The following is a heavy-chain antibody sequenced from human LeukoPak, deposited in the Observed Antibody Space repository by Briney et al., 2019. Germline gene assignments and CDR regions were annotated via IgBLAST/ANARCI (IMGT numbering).Heavy chain of an antibody. CDR2: IYPGDSDT. Sequence: GESLKISCKGSGYSFTSYWIGWVRQMPGKGLEWMGIIYPGDSDTRYSPSFQGQVTISADKSISPAYLQWSSLKASDTAMYYCARLVPEWELLRRAAFDIWGQGTMVTVSS. V-gene: IGHV5-51*01. J-gene: IGHJ3*02. D-gene: IGHD1-26*01. CDR1: GYSFTSYW. CDR3: ARLVPEWELLRRAAFDI.